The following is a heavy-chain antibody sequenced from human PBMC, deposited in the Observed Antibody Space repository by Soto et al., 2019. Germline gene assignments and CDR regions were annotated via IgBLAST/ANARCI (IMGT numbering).Heavy chain of an antibody. J-gene: IGHJ6*02. CDR1: GFTFSSYA. D-gene: IGHD6-19*01. CDR3: AKSGGSSGWYYYGMDV. V-gene: IGHV3-23*01. CDR2: ISGSGVST. Sequence: EVQLLESGGGLVQPGGSLRLSCAASGFTFSSYAMSWVRQAPGKGLEWVSAISGSGVSTYYADSVKGRFTISRDNSKNTLYLQMNSLRAEDTAVYYCAKSGGSSGWYYYGMDVWGQGTTVTVSS.